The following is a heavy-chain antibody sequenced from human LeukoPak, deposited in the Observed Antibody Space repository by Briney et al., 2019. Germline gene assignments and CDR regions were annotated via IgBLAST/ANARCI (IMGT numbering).Heavy chain of an antibody. V-gene: IGHV3-30*02. CDR2: IRYDGSNK. Sequence: GGSLRLSCAASGFTFSSYGMHWVRQAPGKGLEWVAFIRYDGSNKYYADSVKGRFTIARDNSKNTLYLQMNSLRAEDTAVYYCAKEHYYDSSGYHRDHYYFDYWGQGTLVTVSS. CDR1: GFTFSSYG. D-gene: IGHD3-22*01. CDR3: AKEHYYDSSGYHRDHYYFDY. J-gene: IGHJ4*02.